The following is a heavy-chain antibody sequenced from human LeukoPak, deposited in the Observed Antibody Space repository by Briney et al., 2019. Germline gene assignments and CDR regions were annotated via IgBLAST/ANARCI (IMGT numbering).Heavy chain of an antibody. V-gene: IGHV4-34*01. J-gene: IGHJ6*02. D-gene: IGHD3-10*01. Sequence: PSETLSLTCAVYGGSFSGFYWSWIRQPPGEGLEWIGEINHSGSTTYNPSLRSGVTISVDTSKNQFSLRLSSVTAADTAVYYCARGKHYYGWKLSSGMDVGSQATTVT. CDR3: ARGKHYYGWKLSSGMDV. CDR1: GGSFSGFY. CDR2: INHSGST.